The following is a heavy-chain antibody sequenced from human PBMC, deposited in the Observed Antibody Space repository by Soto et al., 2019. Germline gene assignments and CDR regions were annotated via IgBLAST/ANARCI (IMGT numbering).Heavy chain of an antibody. V-gene: IGHV3-23*01. Sequence: GGSLRLSCAASGFTLSTYTMSWVRQAPGKGLEWLSATSVDGGSTYYADSVEGRFTLSSDNSKNTLYLQMNSLRAEDTALYFCARGNGRGNNCYGPFDNWGKGTLVTVP. D-gene: IGHD2-2*01. CDR3: ARGNGRGNNCYGPFDN. CDR1: GFTLSTYT. J-gene: IGHJ4*02. CDR2: TSVDGGST.